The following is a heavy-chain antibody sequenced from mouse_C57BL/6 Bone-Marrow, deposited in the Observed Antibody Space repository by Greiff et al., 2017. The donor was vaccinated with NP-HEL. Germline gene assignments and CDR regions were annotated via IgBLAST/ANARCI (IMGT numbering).Heavy chain of an antibody. CDR1: GYTFTSYW. J-gene: IGHJ2*01. D-gene: IGHD2-4*01. CDR2: IDPSDSYT. Sequence: QVQLQQSGAELVRPGTSVKLSCKASGYTFTSYWMHWVKQRPGQGLEWIGVIDPSDSYTNYNQKFKGKATLTVDTSSSTAYMQLSSLTSEDSAVYYCVYYEDYWGQGTTLTVSS. CDR3: VYYEDY. V-gene: IGHV1-59*01.